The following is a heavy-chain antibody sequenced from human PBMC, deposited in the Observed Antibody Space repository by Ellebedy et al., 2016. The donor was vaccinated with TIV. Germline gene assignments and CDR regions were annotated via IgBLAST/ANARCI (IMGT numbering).Heavy chain of an antibody. V-gene: IGHV3-7*04. D-gene: IGHD6-13*01. CDR1: EFTFSSYW. Sequence: GESLKISXVASEFTFSSYWMTWVRQAPGKGLEWVANIKRGGSETSYVDSVKGRFTISRDNAKNSLYLQMDSLRAEDTAVYYCVRASSWSNFDYWGQGTLVTVSS. CDR2: IKRGGSET. CDR3: VRASSWSNFDY. J-gene: IGHJ4*02.